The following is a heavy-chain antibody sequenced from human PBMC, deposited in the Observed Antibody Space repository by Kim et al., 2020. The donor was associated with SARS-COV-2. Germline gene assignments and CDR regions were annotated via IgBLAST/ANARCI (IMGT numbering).Heavy chain of an antibody. D-gene: IGHD3-16*01. CDR2: INWNGGST. Sequence: GGSLRLSCAASGFTFGDYGMSWVRQAPGKGLEWVSGINWNGGSTGYADSVKGRFTISRDNAKNSLYLQMNSLRAEDTALYYCARGRLFDNYVWDLRDIGYYGMDVWGQGTTVTVSS. CDR1: GFTFGDYG. J-gene: IGHJ6*02. V-gene: IGHV3-20*04. CDR3: ARGRLFDNYVWDLRDIGYYGMDV.